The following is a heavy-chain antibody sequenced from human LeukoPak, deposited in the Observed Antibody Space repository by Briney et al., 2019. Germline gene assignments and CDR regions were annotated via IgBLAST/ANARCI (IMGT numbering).Heavy chain of an antibody. CDR1: GFTFSDYY. CDR2: ISSSGSTI. D-gene: IGHD2-2*01. Sequence: GGSLRLSCAASGFTFSDYYMTWIRQAPGKGLEWVSYISSSGSTIYYAGSAKGRFTISRDNSKNTLYLQMNSLRAEDTAVYYCAKDGRYCSSTSCFDYWGQGTLVTVSS. J-gene: IGHJ4*02. CDR3: AKDGRYCSSTSCFDY. V-gene: IGHV3-11*01.